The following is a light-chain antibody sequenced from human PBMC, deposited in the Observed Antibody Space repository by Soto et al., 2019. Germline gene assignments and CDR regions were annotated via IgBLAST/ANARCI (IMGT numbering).Light chain of an antibody. V-gene: IGLV1-40*01. CDR1: SSNIGAGYD. CDR2: GHS. Sequence: QSVLTQPPSVSGAPGQRVTISCTGSSSNIGAGYDVHWYQQLPGTAPKLLIYGHSNRPSGVPDRFSDSKSGTSASLAITGLQAEDEADYCCQSYDGRLSGWVFGGGTKLTVL. CDR3: QSYDGRLSGWV. J-gene: IGLJ3*02.